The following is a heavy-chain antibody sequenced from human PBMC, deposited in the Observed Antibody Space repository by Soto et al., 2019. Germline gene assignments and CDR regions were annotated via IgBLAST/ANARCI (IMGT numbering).Heavy chain of an antibody. CDR1: GFTFSSYG. V-gene: IGHV3-30*18. D-gene: IGHD3-3*01. CDR3: AKDRQVLRFLEWSIADY. J-gene: IGHJ4*02. Sequence: GGSLRLSCAASGFTFSSYGMHWVRQAPGKGLEWVAVISYDGSNKYYADSVKGRFTISRDNSKNTLYLQMNSLRAEDTAVYYCAKDRQVLRFLEWSIADYWGQGTLGTVSS. CDR2: ISYDGSNK.